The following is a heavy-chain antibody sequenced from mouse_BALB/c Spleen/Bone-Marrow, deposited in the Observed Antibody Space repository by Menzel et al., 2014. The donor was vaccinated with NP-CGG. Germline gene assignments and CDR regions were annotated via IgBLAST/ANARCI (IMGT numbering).Heavy chain of an antibody. Sequence: EVQLVESGGGLVQPKGSLTLSCAASGFTFNTYAMNWVRQAPGKGLEWVARIRSRSNKYATYYADSVKDRFTISRDDSQSMLYLQMTNLKTEDTAMYYCVRHGAAYWGQGTLVTVSA. V-gene: IGHV10-1*02. CDR2: IRSRSNKYAT. J-gene: IGHJ3*01. CDR1: GFTFNTYA. CDR3: VRHGAAY.